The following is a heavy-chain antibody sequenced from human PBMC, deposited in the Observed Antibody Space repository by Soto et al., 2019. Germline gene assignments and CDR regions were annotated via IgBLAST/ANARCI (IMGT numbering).Heavy chain of an antibody. V-gene: IGHV5-51*01. D-gene: IGHD6-13*01. Sequence: GESLKISCQGSGYSFTNYWVGWVRQIPGRGLEWMGIIHPGDSDTRYSPFFQGQVTISADKSISTAYLQWSSLKASDTVMYYCARHNRYSSTWFEGWFDPWGQGTLVTAPQ. CDR3: ARHNRYSSTWFEGWFDP. CDR1: GYSFTNYW. CDR2: IHPGDSDT. J-gene: IGHJ5*02.